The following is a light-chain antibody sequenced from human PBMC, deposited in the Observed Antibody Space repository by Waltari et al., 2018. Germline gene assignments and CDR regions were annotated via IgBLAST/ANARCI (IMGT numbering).Light chain of an antibody. CDR3: QQYNSYSRT. CDR2: AAS. V-gene: IGKV1-39*01. Sequence: IQMTQSPSSLSASVGDRVTITCRASQSISSYLNWYQQKPGKAPKLLIYAASSLQSGVPSRFSGSGSGTDFTLTISSLQPEDFATYYCQQYNSYSRTFGQGTKVEIK. J-gene: IGKJ1*01. CDR1: QSISSY.